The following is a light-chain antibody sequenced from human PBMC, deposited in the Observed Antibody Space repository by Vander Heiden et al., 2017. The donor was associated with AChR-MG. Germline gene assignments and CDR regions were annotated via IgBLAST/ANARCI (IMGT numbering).Light chain of an antibody. J-gene: IGLJ2*01. CDR2: DVT. Sequence: QSALTQPASVSASPGQLITISGTGTSSDVGGYNDVSWYQQHPGKAPKLMIYDVTKRPSGVSNRFSGSKSGNTASLTISGLQAEDEADYYCSSFTSSSLVVFGGGTKLPVL. V-gene: IGLV2-14*01. CDR1: SSDVGGYND. CDR3: SSFTSSSLVV.